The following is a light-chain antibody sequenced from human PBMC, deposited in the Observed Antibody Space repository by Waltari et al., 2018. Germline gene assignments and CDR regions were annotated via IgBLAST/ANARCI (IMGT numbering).Light chain of an antibody. Sequence: TCRASQSISTWLAWDQQKPGKAPKLLIFKASRLESGVPSRFSGSGSGTEFTLTINSLQPADFATYYCQQYNTVSITFGQGTRLEIK. CDR3: QQYNTVSIT. J-gene: IGKJ5*01. V-gene: IGKV1-5*03. CDR1: QSISTW. CDR2: KAS.